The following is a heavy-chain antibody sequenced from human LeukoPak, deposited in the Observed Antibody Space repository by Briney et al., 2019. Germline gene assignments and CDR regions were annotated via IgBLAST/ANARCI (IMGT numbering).Heavy chain of an antibody. CDR2: ISAYNGNT. CDR3: ARDWDTAMALYYYYGMDV. V-gene: IGHV1-18*01. Sequence: ASVKVSCKASGYTFTSYGIIWVRQAPGQGLEWMGWISAYNGNTNYAQKLQGRVTMTTDTSTSTAYMELRSLRSDDTAVYYCARDWDTAMALYYYYGMDVWGQGTTVTVSS. J-gene: IGHJ6*02. D-gene: IGHD5-18*01. CDR1: GYTFTSYG.